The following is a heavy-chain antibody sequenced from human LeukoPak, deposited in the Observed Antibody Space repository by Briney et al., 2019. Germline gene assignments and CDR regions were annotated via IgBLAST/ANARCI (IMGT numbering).Heavy chain of an antibody. J-gene: IGHJ3*02. CDR3: ARGAVAGVFDI. D-gene: IGHD6-19*01. CDR2: INPNSGRT. CDR1: GYTFTGYY. V-gene: IGHV1-2*02. Sequence: APVKVSCKASGYTFTGYYMHWVRQAPGQGLEWMGWINPNSGRTNYAQKFQGRVTMTRDTSISTAYMELSRLRSDDTAVYYCARGAVAGVFDIWGQGTMVTVSS.